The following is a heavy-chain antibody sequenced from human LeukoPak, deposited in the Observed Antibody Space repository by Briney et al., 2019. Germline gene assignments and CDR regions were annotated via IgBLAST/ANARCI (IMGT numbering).Heavy chain of an antibody. CDR1: GYSISSGYY. Sequence: SETLSLTCTVSGYSISSGYYWGWIRQPPGKGLKWIGRTAHSGSTYYNPSLKSRFTRSEDTPKNQFSLKLSSLTAADTAVYYCARLRRSRLAEFDYWGQGTLVTVSS. J-gene: IGHJ4*02. D-gene: IGHD3-3*02. CDR2: TAHSGST. V-gene: IGHV4-38-2*02. CDR3: ARLRRSRLAEFDY.